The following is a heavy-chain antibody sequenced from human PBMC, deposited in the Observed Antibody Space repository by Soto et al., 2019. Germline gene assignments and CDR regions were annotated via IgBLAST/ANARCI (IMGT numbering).Heavy chain of an antibody. CDR1: GFAFNNHA. V-gene: IGHV3-21*01. D-gene: IGHD2-2*01. Sequence: SXRLACELSGFAFNNHAINWVRHAPGKGLEWVSSISKSDYTYYSDSVKGRFAISRDNAKSSVYLQMNTLRVEDTDVYYCAREDSIIIPAVSDFWGQGTLVTVYS. CDR2: ISKSDYT. J-gene: IGHJ4*02. CDR3: AREDSIIIPAVSDF.